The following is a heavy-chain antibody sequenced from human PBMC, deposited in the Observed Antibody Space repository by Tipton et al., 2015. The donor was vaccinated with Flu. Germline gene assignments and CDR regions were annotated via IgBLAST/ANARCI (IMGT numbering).Heavy chain of an antibody. CDR1: GGSFSGYY. D-gene: IGHD3-3*01. J-gene: IGHJ5*02. Sequence: TLSLTCAVYGGSFSGYYWSWIRQPPGKGLEWIGEINHSGSTNYNPSLKSRVTISVDTSKNQFSLKLSSVTAADTAVYYCARGVPAAFLRYYDFWSGYSPLFNWFDPWGQGTLVTVSS. CDR2: INHSGST. CDR3: ARGVPAAFLRYYDFWSGYSPLFNWFDP. V-gene: IGHV4-34*01.